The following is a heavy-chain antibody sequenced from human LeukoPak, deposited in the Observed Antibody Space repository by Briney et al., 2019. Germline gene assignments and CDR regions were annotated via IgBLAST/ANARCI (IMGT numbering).Heavy chain of an antibody. Sequence: SETLSLTCTVSGGAISSHYWSWIRQPAGKGLEWIGRVHSSGTTNYNPSLKSRVTVSVDTSKNHFSLKLNSVTAADTAVYYFARLTYSNYVGYWGQGTLVTVSS. CDR1: GGAISSHY. CDR3: ARLTYSNYVGY. J-gene: IGHJ4*02. V-gene: IGHV4-4*07. D-gene: IGHD1-26*01. CDR2: VHSSGTT.